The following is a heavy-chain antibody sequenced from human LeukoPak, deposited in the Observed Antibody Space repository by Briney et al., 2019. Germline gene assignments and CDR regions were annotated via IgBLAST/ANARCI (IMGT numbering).Heavy chain of an antibody. CDR2: IYYSGST. CDR1: GGSISSYY. CDR3: ARGDSYFDY. J-gene: IGHJ4*02. Sequence: SETLSLTCTVSGGSISSYYWSWIRQPPGKGLEWIGYIYYSGSTNYNPSLRSRVTISVDTSKNQFSLKLSSVTAANTAVYYCARGDSYFDYWGQGTLVTVSS. V-gene: IGHV4-59*01.